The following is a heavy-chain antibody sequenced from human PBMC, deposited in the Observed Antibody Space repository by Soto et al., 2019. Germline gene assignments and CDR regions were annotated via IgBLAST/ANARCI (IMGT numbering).Heavy chain of an antibody. J-gene: IGHJ5*01. CDR2: FSGPGGGT. D-gene: IGHD1-26*01. V-gene: IGHV3-23*01. CDR3: PKAKITTTTYTSFDS. Sequence: GESLRPAGAASGFTFSSYAMSWVRQAPGKGLEWVSTFSGPGGGTYYADSVKGRFTISRDNFKSSLYLHMSSLRAEDTAVYSCPKAKITTTTYTSFDSCRRRTMVTVSS. CDR1: GFTFSSYA.